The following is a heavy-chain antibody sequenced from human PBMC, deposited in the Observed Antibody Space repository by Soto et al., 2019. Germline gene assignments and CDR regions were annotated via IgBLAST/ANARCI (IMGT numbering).Heavy chain of an antibody. V-gene: IGHV4-39*01. CDR2: IYYSGST. CDR1: GGSISSSSYY. CDR3: ASSGAIPPAGYYYDSSGYRKERGYFQH. Sequence: SETLSLTCTVSGGSISSSSYYWGWIRQPPGKGLEWIGSIYYSGSTYYNPSLKSRVTISVDTSKNQFSLKLSSVTAADTAVYYCASSGAIPPAGYYYDSSGYRKERGYFQHWGQGTLVTVSS. J-gene: IGHJ1*01. D-gene: IGHD3-22*01.